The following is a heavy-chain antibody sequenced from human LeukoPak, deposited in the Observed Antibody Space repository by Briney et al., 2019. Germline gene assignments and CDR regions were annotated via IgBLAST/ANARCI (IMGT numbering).Heavy chain of an antibody. J-gene: IGHJ4*02. CDR2: IKSKTDGGTT. Sequence: GGSLRLSCAASGFTFSNAWMSWVRQAPGKGLEWVGRIKSKTDGGTTDYAAPVKGRFTISRDDSKNTLYLQMNSLRAEDTAVYYCAKDGTSSWYFDYWGQGTLVTVSS. CDR1: GFTFSNAW. D-gene: IGHD6-13*01. V-gene: IGHV3-15*01. CDR3: AKDGTSSWYFDY.